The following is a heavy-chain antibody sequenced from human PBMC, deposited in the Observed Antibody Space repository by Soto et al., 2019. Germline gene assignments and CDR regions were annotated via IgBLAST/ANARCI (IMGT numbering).Heavy chain of an antibody. CDR3: ARVRAAAAPYDAFDI. CDR1: GFTFSSYW. CDR2: IKQDGSEK. V-gene: IGHV3-7*04. D-gene: IGHD6-13*01. J-gene: IGHJ3*02. Sequence: GGSLRLSCAASGFTFSSYWMSWVRQAPGKGLEWVANIKQDGSEKYYVDSVRGRFTISRDNAKNSLYLQMNSLRAEDTAVYYCARVRAAAAPYDAFDIWGQGTMVTVSS.